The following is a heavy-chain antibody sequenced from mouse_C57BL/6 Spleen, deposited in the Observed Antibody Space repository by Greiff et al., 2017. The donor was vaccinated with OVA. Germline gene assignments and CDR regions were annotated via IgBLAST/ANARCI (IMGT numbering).Heavy chain of an antibody. D-gene: IGHD1-1*01. CDR3: AGITTVVDDWYFDV. Sequence: VHLVESGAELARPGASVKLSCKASGYTFTSYGISWVKQRTGQGLEWIGEIYPRSGNTYYNEKFKGKATLTADKSSSTAYMELRSLTSEDSAVYFCAGITTVVDDWYFDVWGTGTTVTVSS. CDR2: IYPRSGNT. J-gene: IGHJ1*03. CDR1: GYTFTSYG. V-gene: IGHV1-81*01.